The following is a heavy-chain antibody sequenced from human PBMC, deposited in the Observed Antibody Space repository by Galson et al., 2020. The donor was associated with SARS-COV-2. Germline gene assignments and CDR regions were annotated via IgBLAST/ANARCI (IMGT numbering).Heavy chain of an antibody. V-gene: IGHV3-30*04. J-gene: IGHJ4*02. D-gene: IGHD6-13*01. CDR2: ISFDGSNK. CDR1: GFSFSNYA. CDR3: ARDMEQKPITPSDY. Sequence: GASLKISCAASGFSFSNYAMHWVRQAPGKGLEWVTIISFDGSNKHYAASVRGRFTISRDNSKNTVYLQMNSLRIEDTAVYYCARDMEQKPITPSDYWGQGTLVTVSS.